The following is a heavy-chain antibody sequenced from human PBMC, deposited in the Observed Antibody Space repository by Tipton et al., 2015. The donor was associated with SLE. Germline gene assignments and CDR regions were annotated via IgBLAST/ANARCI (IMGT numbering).Heavy chain of an antibody. CDR3: AKDIDSSGYQSAFDI. J-gene: IGHJ3*02. V-gene: IGHV3-33*03. CDR2: IWYDGSNK. Sequence: SLRLSCAASGFTFSSYGMHWVRQAPGKGLEWVAVIWYDGSNKYYADSVKGRFTISRDNAKNSLYLQMNSLRVEDTALYYCAKDIDSSGYQSAFDIWGQGTMVTVSS. D-gene: IGHD3-22*01. CDR1: GFTFSSYG.